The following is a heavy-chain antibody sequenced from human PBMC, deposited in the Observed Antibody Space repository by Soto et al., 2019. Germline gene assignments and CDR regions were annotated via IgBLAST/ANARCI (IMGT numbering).Heavy chain of an antibody. Sequence: GRSLRLCRAAAGGKFGCFGGSWVRQERGKGLEWDSAISGSGGSTYYADSVKGRFTISRDNSKNTLYLQMNSLRAEDTAVYYCAKASLACSGRSCYSFDALDIWGQGTMVTVSS. J-gene: IGHJ3*02. D-gene: IGHD2-15*01. CDR3: AKASLACSGRSCYSFDALDI. V-gene: IGHV3-23*01. CDR2: ISGSGGST. CDR1: GGKFGCFG.